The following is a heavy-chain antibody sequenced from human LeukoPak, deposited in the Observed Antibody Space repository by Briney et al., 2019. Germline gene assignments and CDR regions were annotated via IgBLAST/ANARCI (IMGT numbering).Heavy chain of an antibody. J-gene: IGHJ4*02. CDR1: GSTFSSYW. V-gene: IGHV3-7*01. Sequence: GGSLRLSCAASGSTFSSYWMSWVRQAPGKGLEWVANIKQDGSEKYYVDSVKGRFTISRDNAKNSLYLQMNSLRAEDTAVYYCARRLGITGTTGGWGQGTLVTVSS. CDR2: IKQDGSEK. D-gene: IGHD1-20*01. CDR3: ARRLGITGTTGG.